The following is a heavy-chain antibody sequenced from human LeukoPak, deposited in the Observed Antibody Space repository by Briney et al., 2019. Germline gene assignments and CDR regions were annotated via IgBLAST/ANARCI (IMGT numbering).Heavy chain of an antibody. D-gene: IGHD3-22*01. J-gene: IGHJ5*02. Sequence: PGGSLRLSCAASGFTFSSYSMNWVRQAPGKGLEWVSSISSSSSYIYYADSVKGRFTISRDNAKNSLYLQMNSLRAEDTAVYYCARDGAYYDSSGRTRRFDPWGQGTLVTVSS. CDR2: ISSSSSYI. V-gene: IGHV3-21*01. CDR1: GFTFSSYS. CDR3: ARDGAYYDSSGRTRRFDP.